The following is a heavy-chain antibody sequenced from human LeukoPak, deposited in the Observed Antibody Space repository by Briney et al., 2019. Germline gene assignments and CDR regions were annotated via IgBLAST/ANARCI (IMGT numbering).Heavy chain of an antibody. Sequence: GGSLRLSCAASGFTFSSYSMNWVRQAPGKGLEWVSYISSSSNTIYYADSVKGRFTISRDNAKNSLYLQMNSLRAEDTAVYYCARSYSSSRGTFDYWGQGTLVTVSS. CDR1: GFTFSSYS. CDR2: ISSSSNTI. D-gene: IGHD6-6*01. CDR3: ARSYSSSRGTFDY. J-gene: IGHJ4*02. V-gene: IGHV3-48*04.